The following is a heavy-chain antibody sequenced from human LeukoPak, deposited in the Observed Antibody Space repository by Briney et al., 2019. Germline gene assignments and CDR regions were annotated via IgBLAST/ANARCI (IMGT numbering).Heavy chain of an antibody. J-gene: IGHJ4*02. CDR3: ARDLTYVWGSYRHFDY. Sequence: GGSLRLSCAASGFTFSSYEMNWVRQAPRKGLEWVSYISSSGSTIYYADSVKGRFTISRDNAKNSLYLQMNSLRAEDTAVYYCARDLTYVWGSYRHFDYWGQGTLVTVSS. CDR2: ISSSGSTI. D-gene: IGHD3-16*02. CDR1: GFTFSSYE. V-gene: IGHV3-48*03.